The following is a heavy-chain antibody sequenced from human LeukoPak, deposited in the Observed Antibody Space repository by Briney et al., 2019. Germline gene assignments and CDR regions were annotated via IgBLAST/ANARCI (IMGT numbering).Heavy chain of an antibody. CDR1: GDSVSSNSAT. D-gene: IGHD5-18*01. CDR2: TYYRSKWYN. CDR3: ARGCGYSYGCWFDP. Sequence: QTLSLTCAISGDSVSSNSATWNWIRQSPSRGLEWLGRTYYRSKWYNDYAVSVKSRITINPDTSKNQFSLQLNSVTPEDTAVCYCARGCGYSYGCWFDPWGQGTLVTVSS. J-gene: IGHJ5*02. V-gene: IGHV6-1*01.